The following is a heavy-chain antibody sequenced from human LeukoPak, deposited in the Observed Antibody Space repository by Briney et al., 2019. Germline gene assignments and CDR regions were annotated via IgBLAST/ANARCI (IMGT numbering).Heavy chain of an antibody. CDR2: ISGSGSTI. CDR3: ARAIEWEPSGGLFDP. Sequence: GGSLRLSCAASGFTFSDYYMSWIRQAPGKGLEWVSYISGSGSTIYYADSVKGRFTISRDNAKNSLYLQMNSLRAEDTAVYYCARAIEWEPSGGLFDPWGQGTLVTVSS. J-gene: IGHJ5*02. V-gene: IGHV3-11*01. D-gene: IGHD1-26*01. CDR1: GFTFSDYY.